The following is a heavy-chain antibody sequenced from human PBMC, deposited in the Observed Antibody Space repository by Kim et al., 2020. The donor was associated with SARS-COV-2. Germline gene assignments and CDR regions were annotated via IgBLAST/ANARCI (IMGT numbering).Heavy chain of an antibody. J-gene: IGHJ5*02. D-gene: IGHD5-18*01. Sequence: PPLKRRGTISVDTSKNQFSLKLSSVTAADTAVYYCAASYGYPYWFDPWGQGTLVTVSS. CDR3: AASYGYPYWFDP. V-gene: IGHV4-4*08.